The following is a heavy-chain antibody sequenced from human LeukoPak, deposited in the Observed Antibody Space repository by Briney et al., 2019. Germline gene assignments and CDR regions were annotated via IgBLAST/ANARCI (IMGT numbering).Heavy chain of an antibody. V-gene: IGHV3-7*01. CDR2: IKQDGSEK. J-gene: IGHJ4*02. Sequence: GGSLRLSCAASGFTFSSYWMSWVRQAPGKGLEWVANIKQDGSEKYYVDSVEGRFTISRDNAKNSLYLQMNSLRAEDTAVYYCARVAIAAAGTLGEFDYRGQGTLVTVSS. CDR1: GFTFSSYW. D-gene: IGHD6-13*01. CDR3: ARVAIAAAGTLGEFDY.